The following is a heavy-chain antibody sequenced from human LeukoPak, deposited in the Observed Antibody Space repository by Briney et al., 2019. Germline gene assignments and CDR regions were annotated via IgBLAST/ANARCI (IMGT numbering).Heavy chain of an antibody. D-gene: IGHD3/OR15-3a*01. CDR1: GYTFTSYA. V-gene: IGHV1-3*01. Sequence: ASVKVSCKASGYTFTSYAMHWVRQAPGQRLEWMGWINAGNGNTKYSQKFQGRVTITRDTSASTAYMELSSLRSEDTAVYYCARGSAATDWLTITPWAFDIWGQGTMVTVSS. J-gene: IGHJ3*02. CDR2: INAGNGNT. CDR3: ARGSAATDWLTITPWAFDI.